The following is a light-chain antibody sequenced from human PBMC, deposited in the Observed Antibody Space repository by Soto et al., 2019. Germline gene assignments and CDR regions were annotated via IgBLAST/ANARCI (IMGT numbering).Light chain of an antibody. Sequence: DIQMTQSRSTLSVSVGDRVTIGFRASQTISSWLAWYQQKPGKAPKLLIYKASTLKSGVPSRFSGSGSGTEFTLTISSLQPDDFATYYCQHYNSYPEAFGQGTKVDIK. CDR1: QTISSW. V-gene: IGKV1-5*03. J-gene: IGKJ1*01. CDR3: QHYNSYPEA. CDR2: KAS.